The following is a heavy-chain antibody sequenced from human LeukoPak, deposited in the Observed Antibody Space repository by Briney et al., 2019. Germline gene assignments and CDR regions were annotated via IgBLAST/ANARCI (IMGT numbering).Heavy chain of an antibody. J-gene: IGHJ4*02. CDR1: GGSINGYY. D-gene: IGHD4-17*01. CDR2: IYYSGST. CDR3: ARLGKYGANY. Sequence: SETLSLTCTVAGGSINGYYWSWIRQPPGKGLGWIGYIYYSGSTNYNPSLKSRVTISVDTSKNQFSLKLSPVTAADTAVYYCARLGKYGANYWGQGTLVTVSS. V-gene: IGHV4-59*08.